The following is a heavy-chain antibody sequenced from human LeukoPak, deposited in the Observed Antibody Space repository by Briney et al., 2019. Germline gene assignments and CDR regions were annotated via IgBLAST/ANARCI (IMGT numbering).Heavy chain of an antibody. J-gene: IGHJ4*02. CDR2: IYYSGST. D-gene: IGHD3-3*01. V-gene: IGHV4-39*01. CDR1: GGSISSSSYY. CDR3: ARVPSRVFGVVTHPFDY. Sequence: SETLSLTCTVSGGSISSSSYYWGWIRQPPGKGLEWIGSIYYSGSTYYNPSLKSRVTISVDTSKNQLSLKLSSVTAADTAVYYCARVPSRVFGVVTHPFDYWGQGTLVTVSS.